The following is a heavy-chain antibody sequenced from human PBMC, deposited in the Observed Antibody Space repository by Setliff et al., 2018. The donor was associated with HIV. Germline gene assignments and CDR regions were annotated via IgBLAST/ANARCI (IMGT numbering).Heavy chain of an antibody. CDR3: ARADSRRGAGYQYMDV. D-gene: IGHD4-4*01. CDR1: GYPIIEAYY. V-gene: IGHV4-38-2*01. J-gene: IGHJ6*03. CDR2: IFRGVTT. Sequence: PSETLSLICAVSGYPIIEAYYWLWIRQSPTKGLEYIGIIFRGVTTYYNPSLRSRVALSMDTSKNQFSLRLSSVTAADTAIYYCARADSRRGAGYQYMDVWGKGTTVTVSS.